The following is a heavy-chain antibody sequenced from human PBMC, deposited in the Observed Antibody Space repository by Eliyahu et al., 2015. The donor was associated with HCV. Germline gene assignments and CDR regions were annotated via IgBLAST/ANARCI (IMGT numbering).Heavy chain of an antibody. CDR1: GYTFTSYA. CDR3: ARERITMVRGAHRRYYYGMDV. CDR2: INTNTGNP. J-gene: IGHJ6*02. V-gene: IGHV7-4-1*02. D-gene: IGHD3-10*01. Sequence: QVQLVQSGSELKKPGASVKVSCKASGYTFTSYAMNWVRQAPGQGLEWMGWINTNTGNPTYAQGFTGRFVFSLDTSVSTAYLQISSLKAEDTAVYYCARERITMVRGAHRRYYYGMDVWGQGTTVTVSS.